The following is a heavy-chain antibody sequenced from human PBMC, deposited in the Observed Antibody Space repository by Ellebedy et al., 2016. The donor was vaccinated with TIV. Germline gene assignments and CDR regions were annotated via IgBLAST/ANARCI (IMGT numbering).Heavy chain of an antibody. Sequence: GESLKISCAASGFTFSNAYMNWVRQAPGKGLEWVGSIESKTAGGTILYAAPVKGRFTIARDDSKNAVYLQMDGLKTEDTAVYYCPTEVIWFGEFDDDYWGQGTLVTVSS. CDR2: IESKTAGGTI. J-gene: IGHJ4*02. D-gene: IGHD3-10*01. CDR3: PTEVIWFGEFDDDY. V-gene: IGHV3-15*07. CDR1: GFTFSNAY.